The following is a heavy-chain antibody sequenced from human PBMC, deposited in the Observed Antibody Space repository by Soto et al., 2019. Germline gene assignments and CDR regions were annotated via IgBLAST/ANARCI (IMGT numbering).Heavy chain of an antibody. J-gene: IGHJ4*01. D-gene: IGHD2-15*01. V-gene: IGHV4-59*08. CDR2: IYYSGST. Sequence: SSETLSLTCTVSGGSISSYYWSWIRQPPGEGLEWIGYIYYSGSTNYNPSLESRVTISVDSSKNQFSLKLSSVTAADTAVYYCASLCSGGSCSEKGDFDFWGQGTLVTVPS. CDR1: GGSISSYY. CDR3: ASLCSGGSCSEKGDFDF.